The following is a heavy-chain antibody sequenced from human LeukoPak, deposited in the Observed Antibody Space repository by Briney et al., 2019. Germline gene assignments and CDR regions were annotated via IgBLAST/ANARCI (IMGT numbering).Heavy chain of an antibody. CDR2: IYYSGST. J-gene: IGHJ5*02. Sequence: SETLSLTCTVSGGSISSSSYYWGWIRQPPGKGLEWIGSIYYSGSTYYNPSLKSRVTISVDTSKNQFSLKLSSVTAADTAVYYCARDTNWFDPWGQGTLVTVSS. CDR3: ARDTNWFDP. V-gene: IGHV4-39*07. CDR1: GGSISSSSYY.